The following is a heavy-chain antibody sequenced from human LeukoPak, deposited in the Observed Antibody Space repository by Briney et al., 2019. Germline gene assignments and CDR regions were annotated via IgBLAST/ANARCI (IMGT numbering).Heavy chain of an antibody. D-gene: IGHD6-19*01. CDR2: IRNSGNT. Sequence: PSETLSLTCTVSGDSISNYFWSWIRQPPGKGLEWIGYIRNSGNTDYNPSPKSRVTISVDTSKDQFSLKLSSVTAADTAVYYCAREVSRSGWFVYWGQGSLVTVSS. CDR3: AREVSRSGWFVY. CDR1: GDSISNYF. V-gene: IGHV4-59*01. J-gene: IGHJ4*02.